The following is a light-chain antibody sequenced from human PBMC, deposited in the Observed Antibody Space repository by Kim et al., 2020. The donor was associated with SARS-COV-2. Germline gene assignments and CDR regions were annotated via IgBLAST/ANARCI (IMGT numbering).Light chain of an antibody. V-gene: IGKV3-11*01. Sequence: LSPGERATLSCRTSQSVNSYLAWYQQKPGQEPSLLIYAASYRASGIPARFSGSGSGTDFTLTISSLEPEDFAVYYCQQCSNWPRTFGRGTKVDIK. CDR3: QQCSNWPRT. CDR1: QSVNSY. CDR2: AAS. J-gene: IGKJ1*01.